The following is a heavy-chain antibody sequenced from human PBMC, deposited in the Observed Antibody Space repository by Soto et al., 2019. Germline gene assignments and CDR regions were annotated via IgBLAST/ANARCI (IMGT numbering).Heavy chain of an antibody. CDR2: IHSSGSI. CDR1: GGSISSDDYS. Sequence: SETLSLTCTVAGGSISSDDYSWSWIRQAPGRGLEWIGYIHSSGSIYYNPSLKSRATMSLDTAGNQFSLKVSSVTVADTAVYYCARDLDGLHDDTSGPFPRPGWGQGTLVTVSS. CDR3: ARDLDGLHDDTSGPFPRPG. J-gene: IGHJ1*01. D-gene: IGHD3-22*01. V-gene: IGHV4-30-4*01.